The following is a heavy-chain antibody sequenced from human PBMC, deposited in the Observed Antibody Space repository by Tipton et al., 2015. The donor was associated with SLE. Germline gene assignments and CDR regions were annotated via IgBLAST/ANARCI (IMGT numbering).Heavy chain of an antibody. CDR1: GSTFSTYE. Sequence: SLRLSCAASGSTFSTYEMNWVRQAPGKGLEWVSYISSSGSTKYYADSVKGRFTISRDNSKNTLYLQMNSLRAEDTAVYYCARGPVTIQGTFQHWGQGTLVTVSS. D-gene: IGHD3-3*01. CDR3: ARGPVTIQGTFQH. CDR2: ISSSGSTK. J-gene: IGHJ1*01. V-gene: IGHV3-48*03.